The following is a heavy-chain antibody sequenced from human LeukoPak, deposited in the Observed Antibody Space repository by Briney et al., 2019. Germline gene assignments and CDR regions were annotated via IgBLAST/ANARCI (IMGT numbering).Heavy chain of an antibody. Sequence: GASVKVSYKASGYTFSSYVISWVRQAPGQGLEWMGWISPDNVNTNYAQKLQGRVTMTTDTSTSTAYMELRSLRSDDTAVYYCARGPMIPQYFHYWGQGTLVTVSS. CDR3: ARGPMIPQYFHY. V-gene: IGHV1-18*01. CDR2: ISPDNVNT. D-gene: IGHD3-16*01. CDR1: GYTFSSYV. J-gene: IGHJ1*01.